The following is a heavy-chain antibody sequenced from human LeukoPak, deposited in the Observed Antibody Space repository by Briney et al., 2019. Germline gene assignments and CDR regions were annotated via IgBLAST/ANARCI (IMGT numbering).Heavy chain of an antibody. V-gene: IGHV3-9*01. CDR2: IRWNSGSI. J-gene: IGHJ3*02. Sequence: PGGSLRLSCAASGFTFDDYAMHWVRQAPGKGLEWVSGIRWNSGSIGYADSVKGRFTISRDNAKNSLYLQMNSLRAEDTALYYCAKDSSGWRDAFDIWGQGTMVTVSS. CDR1: GFTFDDYA. CDR3: AKDSSGWRDAFDI. D-gene: IGHD6-19*01.